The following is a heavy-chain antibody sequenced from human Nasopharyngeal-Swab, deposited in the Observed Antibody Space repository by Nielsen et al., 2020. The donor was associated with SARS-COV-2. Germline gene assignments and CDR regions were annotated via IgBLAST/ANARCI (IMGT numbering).Heavy chain of an antibody. D-gene: IGHD3-3*01. J-gene: IGHJ6*02. Sequence: GESLKISCAASGFTFSSYSMNWVRQAPGKGLEWVSYISSSSSTIYYADSVKGRFTISRDNAKNSLYLQMNSLRDEDTAVYYCARDGNTYYDFWSGYYNYYYYGMDVWGQGTTVTVSS. V-gene: IGHV3-48*02. CDR3: ARDGNTYYDFWSGYYNYYYYGMDV. CDR1: GFTFSSYS. CDR2: ISSSSSTI.